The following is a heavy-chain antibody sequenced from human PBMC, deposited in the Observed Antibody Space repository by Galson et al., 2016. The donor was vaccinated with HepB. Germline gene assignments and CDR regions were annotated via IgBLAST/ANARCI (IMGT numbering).Heavy chain of an antibody. Sequence: SLRLSCAASGFTFTSYSMNWVRQAPGKGLEWISHISSSSATINYADSVKGRFTISRDNAKNSLYLQMNGLRDDDTAVYYCTSGVYWGQGALVTVSS. D-gene: IGHD3-3*01. CDR2: ISSSSATI. CDR1: GFTFTSYS. CDR3: TSGVY. J-gene: IGHJ4*02. V-gene: IGHV3-48*02.